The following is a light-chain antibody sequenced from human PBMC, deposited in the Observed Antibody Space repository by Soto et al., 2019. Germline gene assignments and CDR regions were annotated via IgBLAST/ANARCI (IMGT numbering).Light chain of an antibody. V-gene: IGKV3-15*01. CDR1: QSIGSA. CDR2: GAS. CDR3: QQYNNWPRT. J-gene: IGKJ1*01. Sequence: EIVLTQSPATLSVSPGDRATLSFRASQSIGSAIAWYHQRSGQAPRLLIYGASTRATGIPARFSGSGSGTEFTLTISSLQSEDFAVYYCQQYNNWPRTFGQGTKVDIK.